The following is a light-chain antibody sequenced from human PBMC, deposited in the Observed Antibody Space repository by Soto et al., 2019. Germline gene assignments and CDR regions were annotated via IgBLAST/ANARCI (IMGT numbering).Light chain of an antibody. V-gene: IGKV3-20*01. Sequence: EDGLSKSPGTVALSTGERATGCCRASQSVSSSYLAWYQQKPGQAPRLLIYGASSRATGIPARFSGSGSGTDFTLTVRRLQPEDFAVYHCQQPSALPIPFTQGTRLEIK. CDR3: QQPSALPIP. J-gene: IGKJ5*01. CDR2: GAS. CDR1: QSVSSSY.